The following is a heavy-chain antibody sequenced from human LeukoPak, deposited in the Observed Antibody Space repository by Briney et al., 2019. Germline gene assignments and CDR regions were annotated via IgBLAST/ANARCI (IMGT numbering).Heavy chain of an antibody. J-gene: IGHJ4*02. CDR2: VYYTGST. CDR3: ARSPWNHGSYFDC. V-gene: IGHV4-59*01. CDR1: GDSIRSDD. Sequence: SETLSLTCTVSGDSIRSDDWSWIRQPPGQGLQWIGYVYYTGSTRYNPSLKSRVTMSADTSRNQFSLKMSSVTAADTAVYYCARSPWNHGSYFDCWGQGTLVTVSS. D-gene: IGHD1-14*01.